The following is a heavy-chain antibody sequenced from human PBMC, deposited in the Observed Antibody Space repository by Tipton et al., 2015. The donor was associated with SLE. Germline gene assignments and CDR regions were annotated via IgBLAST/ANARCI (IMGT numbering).Heavy chain of an antibody. CDR1: GGSISSYY. CDR3: ARDPSSGHTPYYGMDV. Sequence: TLSLTCTVSGGSISSYYWSWIRQPPGKGLEWIGYIYYSGSTNYNPSLKSRVTISVDTSKNQFSLKLSSVTAADTAVYYCARDPSSGHTPYYGMDVWGQGTTVTVSS. J-gene: IGHJ6*02. CDR2: IYYSGST. D-gene: IGHD3-3*01. V-gene: IGHV4-59*01.